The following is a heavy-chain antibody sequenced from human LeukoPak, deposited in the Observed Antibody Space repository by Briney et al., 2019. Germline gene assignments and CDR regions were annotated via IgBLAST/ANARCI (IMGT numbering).Heavy chain of an antibody. D-gene: IGHD6-13*01. Sequence: PSETLSLTCAVYGGSFSSYYWSWIRQPPGKGLEWIGYIYYSGSTNYNPSLKSRVTISVDTSKNQFSLKLSSVTAADTAVYYCARLLSSSTPDDAFDIWGQGTMVTVSS. CDR1: GGSFSSYY. J-gene: IGHJ3*02. V-gene: IGHV4-59*01. CDR2: IYYSGST. CDR3: ARLLSSSTPDDAFDI.